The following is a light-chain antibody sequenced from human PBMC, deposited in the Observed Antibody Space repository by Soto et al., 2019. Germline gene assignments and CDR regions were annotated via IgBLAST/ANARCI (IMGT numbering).Light chain of an antibody. J-gene: IGLJ2*01. Sequence: QSVLTQPPSVSAAPGQTVTISCSGRSSNIGNNYVSWYQQLPGTAPKLLIYDNNERPSGIPDRFSGSKSGTSAALGITGLQTGAEADYYCGTWDSSLSAGVFGGGTKLTVL. CDR3: GTWDSSLSAGV. V-gene: IGLV1-51*01. CDR1: SSNIGNNY. CDR2: DNN.